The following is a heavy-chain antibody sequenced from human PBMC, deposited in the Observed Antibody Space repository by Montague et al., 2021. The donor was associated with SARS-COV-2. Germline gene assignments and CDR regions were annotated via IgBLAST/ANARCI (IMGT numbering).Heavy chain of an antibody. J-gene: IGHJ4*02. CDR1: GVSITSYY. D-gene: IGHD3-16*01. CDR3: VRDGGNWYYFDY. CDR2: IYASGST. V-gene: IGHV4-4*07. Sequence: SETLSLTCSISGVSITSYYWGWVRQPAGKGLEWIGHIYASGSTNYSPSLKSRVRLSIDNPKNQFSLKLESLTAADTAVHYCVRDGGNWYYFDYWGQGALVTVSS.